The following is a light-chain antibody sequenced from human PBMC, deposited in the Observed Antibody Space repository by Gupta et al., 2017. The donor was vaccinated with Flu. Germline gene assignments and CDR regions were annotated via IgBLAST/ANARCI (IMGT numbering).Light chain of an antibody. V-gene: IGKV3-15*01. Sequence: EIVMTHSPDTLSVSQGERATRPCRASQSISSNLAWYQHKPGLAPRLLIYGASTRATGIADRFSGSGSGTEFTLTISSLEYEDFAVYYCQQYDDWPTITFGQGTRLEIK. J-gene: IGKJ5*01. CDR2: GAS. CDR1: QSISSN. CDR3: QQYDDWPTIT.